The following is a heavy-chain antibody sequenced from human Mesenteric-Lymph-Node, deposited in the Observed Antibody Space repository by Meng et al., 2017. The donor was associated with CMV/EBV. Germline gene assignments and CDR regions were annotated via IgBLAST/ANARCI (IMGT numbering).Heavy chain of an antibody. CDR1: GGSISSYY. J-gene: IGHJ6*02. Sequence: SETLSLTCTVSGGSISSYYWSWIRQPPGKGLEWIGEINHSGSTNYNPSLKSRVTISVDTSKNQFSLKLSSVTAADTAVYYCARTRLGYCSSTSCWLVYYYYGMDVWGQGTTVTVSS. CDR2: INHSGST. CDR3: ARTRLGYCSSTSCWLVYYYYGMDV. D-gene: IGHD2-2*01. V-gene: IGHV4-34*01.